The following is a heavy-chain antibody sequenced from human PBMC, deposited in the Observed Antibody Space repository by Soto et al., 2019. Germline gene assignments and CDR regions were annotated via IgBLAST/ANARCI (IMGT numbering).Heavy chain of an antibody. CDR2: IYHSGST. Sequence: PSETLSLTCAVSGGSISSGGYSWSWIRQPPGKGLEWIGYIYHSGSTYYNPSLKSRVTISVDRSKNQFSLKLSSVTATDTAVYYCARVYYYYGMDVWGQGTTVTAP. CDR3: ARVYYYYGMDV. V-gene: IGHV4-30-2*01. CDR1: GGSISSGGYS. J-gene: IGHJ6*02.